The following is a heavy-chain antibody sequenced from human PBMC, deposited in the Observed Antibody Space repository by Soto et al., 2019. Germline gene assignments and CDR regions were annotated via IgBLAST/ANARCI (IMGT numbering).Heavy chain of an antibody. J-gene: IGHJ3*02. CDR3: ATWHLQEHAYDI. CDR1: GFTVSGKKY. CDR2: LYDLDGT. Sequence: DVQLVASGGGLIQPGESLRLSCEAFGFTVSGKKYVAWVRQAPGKGLEWVSALYDLDGTYYADSVKGRFTTSSDSSRTTVYLHMNSLRPDDTAVYSCATWHLQEHAYDIWGQGTMVTVSS. V-gene: IGHV3-53*01. D-gene: IGHD1-1*01.